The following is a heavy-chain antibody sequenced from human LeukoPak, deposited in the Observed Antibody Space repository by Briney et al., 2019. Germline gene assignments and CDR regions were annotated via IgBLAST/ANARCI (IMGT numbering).Heavy chain of an antibody. Sequence: GGSLRLSCEASGFSFRSFAMHWVRQAPGKGLEYVSGISNNGGTTYYANSVKGRFTISRDNPKNTLYLQIGSLRAEDMAVYYCAKAATVVSLPDYWGQGTLVTVSS. CDR1: GFSFRSFA. J-gene: IGHJ4*02. D-gene: IGHD4-23*01. CDR3: AKAATVVSLPDY. V-gene: IGHV3-64*01. CDR2: ISNNGGTT.